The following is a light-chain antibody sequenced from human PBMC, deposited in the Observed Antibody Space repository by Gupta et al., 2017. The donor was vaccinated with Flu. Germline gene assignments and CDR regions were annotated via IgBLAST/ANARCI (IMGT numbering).Light chain of an antibody. CDR2: EVN. CDR3: SSYAGNIHFDV. J-gene: IGLJ1*01. V-gene: IGLV2-8*01. Sequence: QSALTQPPSASASPGQSVTISCTGTSSDVGGYNYASWYQQYPGKAPKLIIYEVNKRPSGVPERFSGSKAGNTASRTVFGLQAEDEAEDYGSSYAGNIHFDVCGTGTKVTGL. CDR1: SSDVGGYNY.